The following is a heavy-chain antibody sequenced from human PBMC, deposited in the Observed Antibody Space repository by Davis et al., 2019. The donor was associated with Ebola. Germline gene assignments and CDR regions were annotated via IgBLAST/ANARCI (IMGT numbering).Heavy chain of an antibody. J-gene: IGHJ6*02. CDR1: GFTFSGSA. CDR2: IRSKAKSYAT. D-gene: IGHD5-12*01. V-gene: IGHV3-73*01. CDR3: TRGEYSGYDKRYYYYYGMDV. Sequence: GESLKISCAASGFTFSGSAMHWVRQASGKGLEWVGRIRSKAKSYATAYAASVKGRFTISRDDSKNTAYLQMNSLKTEDTAMYYCTRGEYSGYDKRYYYYYGMDVWGQGTTVTVSS.